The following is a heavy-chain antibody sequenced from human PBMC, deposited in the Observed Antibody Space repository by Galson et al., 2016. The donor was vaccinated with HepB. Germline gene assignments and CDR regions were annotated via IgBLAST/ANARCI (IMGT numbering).Heavy chain of an antibody. CDR1: GGTFSSYA. D-gene: IGHD1-26*01. CDR2: IINLYGTA. V-gene: IGHV1-69*13. CDR3: ATDFRNSGYLHY. J-gene: IGHJ4*02. Sequence: VKVSCKASGGTFSSYAISWVRQAPGQGLGWMGVIINLYGTANYALKFQGRVTITADEATNTVYMQLTGLRSEDTAVYYCATDFRNSGYLHYWGQGTLITVSS.